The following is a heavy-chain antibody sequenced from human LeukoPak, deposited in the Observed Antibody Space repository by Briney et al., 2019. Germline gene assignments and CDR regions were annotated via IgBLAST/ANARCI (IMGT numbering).Heavy chain of an antibody. V-gene: IGHV3-7*05. J-gene: IGHJ4*02. D-gene: IGHD3-9*01. CDR3: ASSGDILTGSDY. CDR1: GFTFSSYW. Sequence: GGSLRLSCVASGFTFSSYWMSWVRQAPGKGLEWVANINKDGSEKNYVDSVKGRFTISRDNAKNSVYLQMNSLRAEDTAVYYCASSGDILTGSDYWGQGTLVTISS. CDR2: INKDGSEK.